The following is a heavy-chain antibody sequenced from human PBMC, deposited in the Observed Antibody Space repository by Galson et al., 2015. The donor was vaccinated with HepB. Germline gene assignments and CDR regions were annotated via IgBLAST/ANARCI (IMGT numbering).Heavy chain of an antibody. Sequence: SLRLSCAVSGFTFSNYAMHWVRQAQGKGLEYVSAITSDGSVTIYADSVKGRFTISRDNSKKTMYLQMSSLRGEDTAVYYCVKESPNWPFFDYWGQGTLVTVSS. J-gene: IGHJ4*02. CDR2: ITSDGSVT. CDR3: VKESPNWPFFDY. D-gene: IGHD1-1*01. CDR1: GFTFSNYA. V-gene: IGHV3-64D*06.